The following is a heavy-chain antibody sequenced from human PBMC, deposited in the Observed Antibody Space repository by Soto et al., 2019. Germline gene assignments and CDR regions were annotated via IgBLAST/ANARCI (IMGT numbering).Heavy chain of an antibody. D-gene: IGHD2-21*02. V-gene: IGHV3-48*02. CDR2: ISSSSDKT. CDR3: ARLPKGSLVTA. Sequence: LVESGGDWVYPGGSLRLSCVGSGFSFSDYSMNWVRQAPGKGLQWVSYISSSSDKTYYADSVKGRFTVSRDNAKNALFLQMNSLRDDDTATYFCARLPKGSLVTAWGQGTRVTVSS. J-gene: IGHJ4*02. CDR1: GFSFSDYS.